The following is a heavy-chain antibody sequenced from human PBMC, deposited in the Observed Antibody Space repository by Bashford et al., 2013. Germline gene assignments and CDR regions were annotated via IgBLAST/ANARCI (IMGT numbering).Heavy chain of an antibody. Sequence: VRQAPGKGLEWVGRIRNKANSHTTEYAASVKGRFTISRDDSKSSLYLQMNSLKTEDTAVYYCGRGEAVAGHYYYYGIDVRGQGTTVTVSS. D-gene: IGHD6-19*01. CDR2: IRNKANSHTT. V-gene: IGHV3-72*01. CDR3: GRGEAVAGHYYYYGIDV. J-gene: IGHJ6*02.